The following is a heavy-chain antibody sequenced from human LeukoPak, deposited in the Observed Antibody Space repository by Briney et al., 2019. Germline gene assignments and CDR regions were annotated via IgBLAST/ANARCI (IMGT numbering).Heavy chain of an antibody. CDR2: IYYSGST. V-gene: IGHV4-39*01. Sequence: SETLSLTCTVSGGSISSSSYYWGWIRQPPGKGLEWIGSIYYSGSTYYNPSLKSRVTISVDTSKNQFPLKLSSVTAADTAVYYCARHRLGYSSSWSKPQGFPVGYFDYWGQGTLVTVSS. D-gene: IGHD6-13*01. CDR1: GGSISSSSYY. J-gene: IGHJ4*02. CDR3: ARHRLGYSSSWSKPQGFPVGYFDY.